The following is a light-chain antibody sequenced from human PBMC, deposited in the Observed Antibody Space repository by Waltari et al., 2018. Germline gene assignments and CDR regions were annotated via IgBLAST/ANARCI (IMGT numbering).Light chain of an antibody. Sequence: EIVLTQSLGTLSLSPGDRATLSCRASQSVSRTLARYQQKPGQAPRLLIYDASSRATGIPDRFSGSGSGTDFSLTISRLEPEDFAVYYCQKYGTLPATFGQGTKVEIK. CDR1: QSVSRT. CDR2: DAS. V-gene: IGKV3-20*01. J-gene: IGKJ1*01. CDR3: QKYGTLPAT.